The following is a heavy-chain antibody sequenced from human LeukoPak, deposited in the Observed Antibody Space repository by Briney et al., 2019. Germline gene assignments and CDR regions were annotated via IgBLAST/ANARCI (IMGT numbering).Heavy chain of an antibody. CDR2: ISGSGGST. CDR1: GFTFSSYA. J-gene: IGHJ4*02. D-gene: IGHD6-19*01. V-gene: IGHV3-23*01. Sequence: GGSLRLSCAASGFTFSSYAMSWVRQAPGKGLEWVSAISGSGGSTYYADSVKGRFIISRDYSKNKLYLQMNSLTADDTAIYYCAKDSSGPAFWGQGTLVTVSS. CDR3: AKDSSGPAF.